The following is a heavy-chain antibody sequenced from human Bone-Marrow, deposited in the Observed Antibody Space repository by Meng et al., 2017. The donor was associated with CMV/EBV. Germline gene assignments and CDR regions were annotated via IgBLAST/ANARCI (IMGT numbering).Heavy chain of an antibody. V-gene: IGHV4-39*07. Sequence: SETLSLTCTVSGGSISSSSYYWGWIRQPPGKGLEWIGSIYYSGSTYYNPSLKSRVTISVDTSENQFSLKLSSGTAADTAVYYCARAGYYDFWSGYYTVFDYWGQGTLVTVSS. CDR3: ARAGYYDFWSGYYTVFDY. CDR1: GGSISSSSYY. J-gene: IGHJ4*02. D-gene: IGHD3-3*01. CDR2: IYYSGST.